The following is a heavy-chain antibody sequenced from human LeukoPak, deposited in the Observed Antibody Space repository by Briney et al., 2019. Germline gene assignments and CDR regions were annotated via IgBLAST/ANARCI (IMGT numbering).Heavy chain of an antibody. Sequence: ASVKVSCKASGYTFTSYDINWVRQATGQGLEWMGWMNPNSGNTGYAQKFQGRVTITRNTSISTAYMELSSLRSDDTAVYYCARPYSYDSSGHNGMDVWGQGTTVTVSS. V-gene: IGHV1-8*03. CDR3: ARPYSYDSSGHNGMDV. D-gene: IGHD3-22*01. CDR2: MNPNSGNT. J-gene: IGHJ6*02. CDR1: GYTFTSYD.